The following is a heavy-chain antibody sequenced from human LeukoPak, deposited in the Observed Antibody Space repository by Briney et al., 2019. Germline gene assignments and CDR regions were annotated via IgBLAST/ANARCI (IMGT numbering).Heavy chain of an antibody. J-gene: IGHJ4*02. D-gene: IGHD3-9*01. CDR2: ISAYNGNT. Sequence: ASVKVSCKASGYTVTSYGISWVRQAPGQGLEWMGWISAYNGNTNYAQKLQGRVTMTTDTSTSTAYMELRSLTSDDTAVYYCARDLLYFDWLAYWGQGTLVTVSS. V-gene: IGHV1-18*01. CDR1: GYTVTSYG. CDR3: ARDLLYFDWLAY.